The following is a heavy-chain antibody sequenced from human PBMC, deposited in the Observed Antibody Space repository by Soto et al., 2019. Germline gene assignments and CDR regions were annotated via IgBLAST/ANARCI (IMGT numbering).Heavy chain of an antibody. CDR3: AKDQYDTMIVVVITTTDYYYGMDV. J-gene: IGHJ6*02. CDR1: GFTFSSYA. Sequence: GGSLRLSCAASGFTFSSYAMSWVRQAPGKGLEWVSAISGSGGSTYYADSVKGRFTISRDNSKNTLYLQMNSLRAEDTAVYYCAKDQYDTMIVVVITTTDYYYGMDVWGQGTTVTVSS. CDR2: ISGSGGST. D-gene: IGHD3-22*01. V-gene: IGHV3-23*01.